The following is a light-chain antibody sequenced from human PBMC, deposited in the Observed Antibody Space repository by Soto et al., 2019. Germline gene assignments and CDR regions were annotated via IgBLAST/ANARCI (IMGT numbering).Light chain of an antibody. CDR1: SSDIGTYNL. J-gene: IGLJ2*01. Sequence: QSALTQPASVSGSPGQSITFSCTGTSSDIGTYNLVSWYQQHPGKAPKLMIFEVSRRPSGISDRFSGSKSGNTASLTISGLQAEDEADYYCCSYAESGTQIIFGGGTQLTVL. V-gene: IGLV2-23*02. CDR3: CSYAESGTQII. CDR2: EVS.